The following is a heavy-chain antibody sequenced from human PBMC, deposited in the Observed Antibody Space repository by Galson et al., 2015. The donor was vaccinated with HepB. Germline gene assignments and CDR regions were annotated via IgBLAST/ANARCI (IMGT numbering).Heavy chain of an antibody. CDR1: GFTFSSYG. CDR2: ISYDGGNK. V-gene: IGHV3-30*18. CDR3: AKEQASSPYYYYSGGPRVDY. Sequence: SLRLSCAASGFTFSSYGMHWVRQAPGKGLEWVAVISYDGGNKYYADSVKGRFTISRDNSKNTLYLQMNSLRAEDTAVYYCAKEQASSPYYYYSGGPRVDYCGQAAFAAVAS. J-gene: IGHJ4*02. D-gene: IGHD3-10*01.